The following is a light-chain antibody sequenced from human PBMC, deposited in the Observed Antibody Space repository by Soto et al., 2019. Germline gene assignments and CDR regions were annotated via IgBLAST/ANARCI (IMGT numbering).Light chain of an antibody. Sequence: EIVLTQSPGTLSLSPGERATLSCRASQSINSNYLAWYQQIPGQAPRLLIHGASSRATGIPDRFSGSGSGTDFTLTISRLEPEDFAVYFCHHYGRSLRTFGQGTKVDI. CDR2: GAS. CDR1: QSINSNY. CDR3: HHYGRSLRT. J-gene: IGKJ1*01. V-gene: IGKV3-20*01.